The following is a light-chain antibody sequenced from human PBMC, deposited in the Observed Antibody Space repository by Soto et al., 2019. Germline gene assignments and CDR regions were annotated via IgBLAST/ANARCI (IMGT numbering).Light chain of an antibody. J-gene: IGLJ3*02. CDR1: SSNIGAGYD. CDR3: RSYDSSLSGWV. V-gene: IGLV1-40*01. Sequence: QSVLTQPPSVSGAPGQRVTISCTGSSSNIGAGYDVHWYQQLPGTAPKLLIYGNSNRPSGVPDRFSGSKSGTSASLAITGLHAEDEAPYHRRSYDSSLSGWVFGGGTQLTVL. CDR2: GNS.